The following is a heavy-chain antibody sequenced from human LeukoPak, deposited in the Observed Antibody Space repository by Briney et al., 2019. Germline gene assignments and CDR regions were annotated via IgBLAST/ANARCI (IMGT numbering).Heavy chain of an antibody. J-gene: IGHJ6*02. CDR2: IIPILGIA. CDR3: ARGRWSYYYYGMDV. Sequence: ASVKVSCKASGGTFSSYAISWVRQAPGQGLEWMGRIIPILGIANYAQKFQGRVTITADKSTSTAYMELSSLRSEDTAVYYCARGRWSYYYYGMDVWGQGTRSPSP. V-gene: IGHV1-69*04. CDR1: GGTFSSYA. D-gene: IGHD6-13*01.